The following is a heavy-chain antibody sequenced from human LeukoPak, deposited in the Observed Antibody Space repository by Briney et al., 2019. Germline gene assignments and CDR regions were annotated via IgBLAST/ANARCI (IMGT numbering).Heavy chain of an antibody. D-gene: IGHD5-24*01. V-gene: IGHV3-66*01. J-gene: IGHJ6*02. CDR3: AREEMATIRAYGMDV. Sequence: PGSSLRLSWAASGVTVGSNYMSWVRQGPGGGLEWVSIIYSGGRTYYADSMKGRFTISRDNSKKTLYLQMNSLRAEDTAVYYCAREEMATIRAYGMDVWGQGTTVTVSS. CDR1: GVTVGSNY. CDR2: IYSGGRT.